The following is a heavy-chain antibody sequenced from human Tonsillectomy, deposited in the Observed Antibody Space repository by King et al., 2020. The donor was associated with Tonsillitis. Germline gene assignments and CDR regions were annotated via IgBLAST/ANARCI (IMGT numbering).Heavy chain of an antibody. V-gene: IGHV4-59*08. D-gene: IGHD5-18*01. J-gene: IGHJ6*02. CDR3: ARQSDTAMGYYGMDV. CDR2: IYYSGST. CDR1: GGSISSYY. Sequence: QLQESGPGLVKPSETLSLTCTVSGGSISSYYWSWIRQPPGKGLEWIGYIYYSGSTNYNPSLKSRVTISVDTSKNQFSLKLSSVTAADTAVYYWARQSDTAMGYYGMDVWGQGTTVTVSS.